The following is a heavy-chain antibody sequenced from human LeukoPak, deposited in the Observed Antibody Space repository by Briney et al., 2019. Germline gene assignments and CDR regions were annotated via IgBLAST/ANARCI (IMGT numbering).Heavy chain of an antibody. V-gene: IGHV1-69*04. D-gene: IGHD6-6*01. J-gene: IGHJ4*02. Sequence: ASVKVSCKASGGTFSSYTISWVRQAPGQGLEWMGRIIPILGIANYAQKFQGRVTITPDKSTSTAYMELSSLRSEDTAVYYCARDLPTSSPRAENYWGQGTLVTVSS. CDR3: ARDLPTSSPRAENY. CDR2: IIPILGIA. CDR1: GGTFSSYT.